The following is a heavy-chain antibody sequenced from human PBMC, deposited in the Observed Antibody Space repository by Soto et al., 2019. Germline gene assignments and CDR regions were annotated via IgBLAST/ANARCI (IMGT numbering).Heavy chain of an antibody. Sequence: GGSLRLSCAASGFTFSSYSMNWVRQAPGKGLEWVSSISSSSSYIYYADSVKGRFTISRDNAKNSLYLQMNSLRAEDTAVYYCARGGYCSGGSCYPIYWYFDLWGRGTLVTVSS. CDR2: ISSSSSYI. CDR3: ARGGYCSGGSCYPIYWYFDL. J-gene: IGHJ2*01. D-gene: IGHD2-15*01. V-gene: IGHV3-21*01. CDR1: GFTFSSYS.